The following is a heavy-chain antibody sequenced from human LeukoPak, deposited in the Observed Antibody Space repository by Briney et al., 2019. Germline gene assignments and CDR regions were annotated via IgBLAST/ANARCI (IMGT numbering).Heavy chain of an antibody. J-gene: IGHJ4*02. CDR2: IGSTSYGGTT. Sequence: GGSLRLSCTTSGFTFPDYALSWVRQAPGKGLEWVGFIGSTSYGGTTQYGASVKGRFTISRDDSKSIAYLQMNSLKTEDTAVYYCTRAHELRDLFHTLRSPDYWGQGTLVTVSS. V-gene: IGHV3-49*04. CDR3: TRAHELRDLFHTLRSPDY. CDR1: GFTFPDYA. D-gene: IGHD3-10*01.